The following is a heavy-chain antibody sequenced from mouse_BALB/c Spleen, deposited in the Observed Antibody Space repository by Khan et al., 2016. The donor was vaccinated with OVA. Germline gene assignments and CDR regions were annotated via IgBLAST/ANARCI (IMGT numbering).Heavy chain of an antibody. CDR2: IRYDGNS. CDR1: GYSITSGYF. D-gene: IGHD3-1*01. Sequence: EVQLQESGPGLVKPSQSLSLTCSVTGYSITSGYFWNWIRQFPGNNLEWMGYIRYDGNSDYNPSLKNGISITRDTSKNQIFLKLNSVTPEDTATYSCARGGSSGPAWFTYWGQGTLVTVSA. J-gene: IGHJ3*01. CDR3: ARGGSSGPAWFTY. V-gene: IGHV3-6*02.